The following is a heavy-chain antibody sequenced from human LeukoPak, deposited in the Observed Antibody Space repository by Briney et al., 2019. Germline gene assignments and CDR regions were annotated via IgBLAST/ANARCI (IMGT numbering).Heavy chain of an antibody. CDR3: ARWGKYYYDSSGYYY. D-gene: IGHD3-22*01. CDR2: IHPNSGGT. J-gene: IGHJ4*02. Sequence: EASVKVSCTASGYTFTGYYMHWVRQAPGQGLEWMGWIHPNSGGTKYAQRFQGGVTVTRDTSISTVYMELSRLRSDDTAVYYCARWGKYYYDSSGYYYWGQGTLVSVSS. CDR1: GYTFTGYY. V-gene: IGHV1-2*02.